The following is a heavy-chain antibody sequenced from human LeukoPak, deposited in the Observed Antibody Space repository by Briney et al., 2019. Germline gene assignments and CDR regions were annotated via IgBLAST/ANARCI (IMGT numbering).Heavy chain of an antibody. D-gene: IGHD5-12*01. CDR3: AREGGYGYYFDY. Sequence: GGSLRLSCAASGFTFSSYAMSWVRQAPGKGLDWVSAISGSGGSTYYADSVKGRFTISRDNSKNTLYLQMNSLRAEDTAVYYCAREGGYGYYFDYWGQGTLVTVSS. CDR1: GFTFSSYA. CDR2: ISGSGGST. V-gene: IGHV3-23*01. J-gene: IGHJ4*02.